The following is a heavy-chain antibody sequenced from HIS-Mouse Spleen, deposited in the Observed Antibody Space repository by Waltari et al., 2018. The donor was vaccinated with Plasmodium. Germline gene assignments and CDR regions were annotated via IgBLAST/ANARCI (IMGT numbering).Heavy chain of an antibody. Sequence: QVQLVQSGAEVKKPGASVKVSCKASGYTFTGYYMHWVRQAPGQGLEWMGWINPNSGGTNYAQKFQGRVTMTRDTSISTAYMELSRLRSDDTAVYYWARDQSGSYRTAHIFDYWGQGTLVTVSS. CDR1: GYTFTGYY. J-gene: IGHJ4*02. CDR2: INPNSGGT. V-gene: IGHV1-2*02. CDR3: ARDQSGSYRTAHIFDY. D-gene: IGHD1-26*01.